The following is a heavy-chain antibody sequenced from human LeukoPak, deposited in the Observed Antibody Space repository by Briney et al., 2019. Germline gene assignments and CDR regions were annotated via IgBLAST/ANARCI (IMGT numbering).Heavy chain of an antibody. CDR1: GGTFSSYA. CDR2: IIPIFGTA. CDR3: AREAIAVAAREYYYYYYYMDV. J-gene: IGHJ6*03. V-gene: IGHV1-69*01. Sequence: GSSVKVSCKASGGTFSSYAISWVRQAPGQGLEWMGGIIPIFGTANYAQKFQGRVTITADESTSTAYMELSSLRSEDTAVYYCAREAIAVAAREYYYYYYYMDVWGKGTTVTISS. D-gene: IGHD6-19*01.